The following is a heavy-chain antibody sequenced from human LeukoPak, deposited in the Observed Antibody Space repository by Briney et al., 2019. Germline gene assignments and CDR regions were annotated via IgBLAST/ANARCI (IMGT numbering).Heavy chain of an antibody. Sequence: GGSLRLSCVASGFPFSSYAMGWVRQAPGKGLEWVSGISGSGGTTYYTDSVKGRFTISRDNSKNTLYLQVNSLRAEDTAVYYCAKDLHGEAPDYFDCWGQGSLVTVSS. D-gene: IGHD3-3*01. V-gene: IGHV3-23*01. J-gene: IGHJ4*02. CDR3: AKDLHGEAPDYFDC. CDR2: ISGSGGTT. CDR1: GFPFSSYA.